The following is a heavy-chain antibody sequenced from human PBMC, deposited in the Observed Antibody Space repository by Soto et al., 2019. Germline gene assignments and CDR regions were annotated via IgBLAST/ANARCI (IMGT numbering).Heavy chain of an antibody. D-gene: IGHD1-26*01. Sequence: SETLSLTCTVSGGSISSSNWWSWVRQPPGKGLEWIGEIYHSGSTNYNPSLKSRVTISVDTSKNQFSLKLSSVTAADTAVYYCARQTPPGALDYWGQGTLVTVSS. CDR3: ARQTPPGALDY. CDR1: GGSISSSNW. J-gene: IGHJ4*02. CDR2: IYHSGST. V-gene: IGHV4-4*02.